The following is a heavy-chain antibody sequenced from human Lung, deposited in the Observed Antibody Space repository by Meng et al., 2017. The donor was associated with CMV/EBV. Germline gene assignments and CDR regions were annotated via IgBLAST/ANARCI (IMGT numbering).Heavy chain of an antibody. CDR3: AKRAAGRYYFDY. V-gene: IGHV3-9*01. CDR1: GFTFEDYD. Sequence: GGSXRLXCAASGFTFEDYDMDWVRQISGKGLEWVSRISWNGGFVGYADSVKGRFTISRDNAKNSLYLQMNSLRVEDTAFYYCAKRAAGRYYFDYWCQGTLVTVSS. J-gene: IGHJ4*02. D-gene: IGHD6-13*01. CDR2: ISWNGGFV.